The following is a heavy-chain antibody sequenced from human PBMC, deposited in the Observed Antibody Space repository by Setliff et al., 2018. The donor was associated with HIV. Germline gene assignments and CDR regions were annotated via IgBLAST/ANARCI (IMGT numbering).Heavy chain of an antibody. D-gene: IGHD3-22*01. Sequence: TSETLSLTCTVSGGSISSGSYYWSWIRQPAGKGLEWIGRIYTSGSTNYNPSLKSRVTISVDTSKNQFSLKLRSVTAADTAVYYCARETYYYDNPQYYYYYMDVWGKGTTVTV. CDR2: IYTSGST. CDR3: ARETYYYDNPQYYYYYMDV. V-gene: IGHV4-61*02. CDR1: GGSISSGSYY. J-gene: IGHJ6*03.